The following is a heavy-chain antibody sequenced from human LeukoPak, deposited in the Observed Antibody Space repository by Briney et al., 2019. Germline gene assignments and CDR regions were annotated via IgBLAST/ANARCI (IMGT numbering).Heavy chain of an antibody. CDR3: AKDRYFDWLLLG. V-gene: IGHV4-39*02. CDR1: GASISRSDYF. J-gene: IGHJ4*02. Sequence: PSETLSLTCTVSGASISRSDYFWGWIRQPPGKGLEWIGSIYYSGSTYYSPSLKGRVTISVDTSKNQFSLKLNSVTAADTAVYYCAKDRYFDWLLLGWGQGTLVTVSS. D-gene: IGHD3-9*01. CDR2: IYYSGST.